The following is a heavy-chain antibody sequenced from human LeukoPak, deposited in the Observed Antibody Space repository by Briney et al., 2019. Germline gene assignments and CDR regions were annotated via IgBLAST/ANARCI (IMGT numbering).Heavy chain of an antibody. CDR1: GGTFSSYA. Sequence: SVKVSCKASGGTFSSYAISWVRQAPGQGLEWMGGIIPTFGTANYAQKFQGRVTITTDESTSTAYMELSSLRAEDTAVYYCARDPVARGYIVLAILKPGRKDNWFDPWGQGTLVTVSS. CDR3: ARDPVARGYIVLAILKPGRKDNWFDP. J-gene: IGHJ5*02. D-gene: IGHD2-8*01. CDR2: IIPTFGTA. V-gene: IGHV1-69*05.